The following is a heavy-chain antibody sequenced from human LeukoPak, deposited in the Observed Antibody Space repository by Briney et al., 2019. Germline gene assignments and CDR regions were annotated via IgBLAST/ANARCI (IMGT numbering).Heavy chain of an antibody. V-gene: IGHV7-4-1*01. CDR1: GYTFTNFA. CDR3: ARVGGGGYCSDGTCYPTY. J-gene: IGHJ4*02. CDR2: INTNTGNP. Sequence: ASVKVSCKASGYTFTNFAMNWVRQAPRQGLEWMGWINTNTGNPTYARDFTGRFVFSLDTSVRTAYLQIDSLRPEDTAVYYCARVGGGGYCSDGTCYPTYWGQGTLVTVSS. D-gene: IGHD2-15*01.